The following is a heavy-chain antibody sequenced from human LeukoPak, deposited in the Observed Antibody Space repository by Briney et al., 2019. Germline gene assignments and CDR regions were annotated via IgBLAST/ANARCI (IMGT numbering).Heavy chain of an antibody. CDR2: IYYSGST. CDR1: GGSVSSGSYY. D-gene: IGHD6-13*01. J-gene: IGHJ4*02. V-gene: IGHV4-61*01. CDR3: ARGPPGYSSPFDY. Sequence: ASETLSLTCTVSGGSVSSGSYYWSWIRQPPGKGLEWIGYIYYSGSTNYNPSLKSRVTISVDTSKNQFSLKLSSVTAADTAVYYCARGPPGYSSPFDYWGQGTLVTVSS.